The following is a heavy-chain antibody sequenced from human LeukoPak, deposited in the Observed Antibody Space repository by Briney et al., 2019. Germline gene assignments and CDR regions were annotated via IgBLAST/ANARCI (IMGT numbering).Heavy chain of an antibody. CDR1: GFTFSSYG. CDR2: ISGSGSGGST. Sequence: GGSLRLSCAASGFTFSSYGMHWVRQGPGKGLEWVSAISGSGSGGSTYYADSVKGRFTISRDNSKNTLYLQMNSLRVEDTAVYYCAKATSVTTLFDYWGQGTLVTVSS. J-gene: IGHJ4*02. D-gene: IGHD4-17*01. CDR3: AKATSVTTLFDY. V-gene: IGHV3-23*01.